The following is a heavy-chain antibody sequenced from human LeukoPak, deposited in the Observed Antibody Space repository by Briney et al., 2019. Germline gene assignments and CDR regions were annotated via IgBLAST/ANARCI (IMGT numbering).Heavy chain of an antibody. D-gene: IGHD6-19*01. V-gene: IGHV4-34*01. CDR1: GGSFSGYY. J-gene: IGHJ4*02. CDR3: ARYYRGGWYYLDY. CDR2: INHSGST. Sequence: PSETLSLTCAVYGGSFSGYYRSWIRQPPGKGLEWIGEINHSGSTNHNPSLKSRVTISVDTSKNQFSLKLSSVTAADTAVYYCARYYRGGWYYLDYWGQGTLVTVSS.